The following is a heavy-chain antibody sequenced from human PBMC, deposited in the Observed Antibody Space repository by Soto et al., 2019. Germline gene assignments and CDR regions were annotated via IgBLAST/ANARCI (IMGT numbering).Heavy chain of an antibody. CDR2: IYYSGST. CDR3: AGVGGPPLGPDSK. Sequence: PSETLSLTCTVSGGSVSSGSYYWGWIRQPPGKGLEWIGYIYYSGSTNYNPSLKSRVTISVDTSKNQFSLKLSSVTAADTAVYYFAGVGGPPLGPDSKRAQRTSVPVS. D-gene: IGHD3-22*01. V-gene: IGHV4-61*01. CDR1: GGSVSSGSYY. J-gene: IGHJ1*01.